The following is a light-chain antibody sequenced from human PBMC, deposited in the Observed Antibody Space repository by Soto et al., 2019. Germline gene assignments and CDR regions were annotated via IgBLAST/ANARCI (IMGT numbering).Light chain of an antibody. CDR1: QDITNY. CDR3: QHYDHLPIT. V-gene: IGKV1-33*01. J-gene: IGKJ5*01. Sequence: DIQMTQSPSSLSASVGDRVTITCQASQDITNYLNWYQQKPGKAPRLLLYDASSLETGVPSRFSGCGSGTDFTFTISSLQPEDIATYYCQHYDHLPITFGQGTRLEIK. CDR2: DAS.